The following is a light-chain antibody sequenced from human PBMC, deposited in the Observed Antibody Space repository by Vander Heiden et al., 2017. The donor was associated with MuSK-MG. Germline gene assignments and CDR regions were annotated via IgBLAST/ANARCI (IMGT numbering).Light chain of an antibody. CDR1: KLGDKS. CDR3: QAGDGKV. CDR2: QET. Sequence: SYELTQPPSVSVSPGQTASISCSGDKLGDKSACWSQQRPGQSLVVVIEQETKRPSGIPGRFSGSNSGNTATMTSSGTKVMDEDDYDGQAGDGKVFGGGTKLTVL. J-gene: IGLJ2*01. V-gene: IGLV3-1*01.